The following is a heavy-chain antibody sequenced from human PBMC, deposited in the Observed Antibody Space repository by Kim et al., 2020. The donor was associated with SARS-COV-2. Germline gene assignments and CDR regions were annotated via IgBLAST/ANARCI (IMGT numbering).Heavy chain of an antibody. Sequence: NYAQKLQGRVTMTTDTSTSTAYMELRSLRSDDTAVYYCARVSYGVYAFDIWGQGTMVTVSS. J-gene: IGHJ3*02. D-gene: IGHD4-17*01. V-gene: IGHV1-18*01. CDR3: ARVSYGVYAFDI.